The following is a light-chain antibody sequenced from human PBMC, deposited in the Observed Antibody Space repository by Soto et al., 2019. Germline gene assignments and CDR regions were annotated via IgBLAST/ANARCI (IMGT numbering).Light chain of an antibody. CDR3: AAWDDSLSGLV. CDR2: KNN. Sequence: QSVLTQPPSASGTPGQRVTISCSGSRPNIGSNYVYWYQQLPGTAPKVLIYKNNQRPSGVPDRLSGSKSGTSASLAISGLRSEDEDDYYCAAWDDSLSGLVFGGGTKVTVL. J-gene: IGLJ2*01. V-gene: IGLV1-47*01. CDR1: RPNIGSNY.